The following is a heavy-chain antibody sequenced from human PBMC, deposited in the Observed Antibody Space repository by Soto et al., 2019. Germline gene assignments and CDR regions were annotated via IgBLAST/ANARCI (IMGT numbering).Heavy chain of an antibody. D-gene: IGHD1-20*01. CDR2: ISAYNGNT. CDR3: AIPINRKHRYNWNY. V-gene: IGHV1-18*01. J-gene: IGHJ4*02. Sequence: ASVKVSCKASGYTFTSYGISWVRQAPGQGLEWMGWISAYNGNTNYAQKLQGRVTMTTDTSTSTAYMELRSLRSDDTAVYYCAIPINRKHRYNWNYWGQGTLVTVSS. CDR1: GYTFTSYG.